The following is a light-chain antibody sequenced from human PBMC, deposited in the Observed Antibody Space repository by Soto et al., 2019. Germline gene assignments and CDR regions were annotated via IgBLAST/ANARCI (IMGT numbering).Light chain of an antibody. J-gene: IGLJ3*02. V-gene: IGLV1-40*01. Sequence: QSVLTQPPSVSGAPGQRVTISCTGSSSNIGAGHDVHWYQQLPGTAPKLLIYGNGNRPSGVPDRFSGSKSGTSASLAITGLQADDEADYYCAAWDDSLNGLLFGGGTKLTVL. CDR3: AAWDDSLNGLL. CDR2: GNG. CDR1: SSNIGAGHD.